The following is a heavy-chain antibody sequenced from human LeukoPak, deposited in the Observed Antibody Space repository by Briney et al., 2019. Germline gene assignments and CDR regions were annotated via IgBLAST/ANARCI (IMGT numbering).Heavy chain of an antibody. CDR3: AKGRGRSYPHYYMDV. Sequence: PGGSLRLSCAASGFTVSSNYMSWVRQAPGKGLEWVSVIYSGGSTYYADSVKGRFTISRDNSKNTLYLQMNSLRAEDTAVYYCAKGRGRSYPHYYMDVWGKGTTVTVSS. D-gene: IGHD1-26*01. V-gene: IGHV3-53*05. CDR1: GFTVSSNY. CDR2: IYSGGST. J-gene: IGHJ6*03.